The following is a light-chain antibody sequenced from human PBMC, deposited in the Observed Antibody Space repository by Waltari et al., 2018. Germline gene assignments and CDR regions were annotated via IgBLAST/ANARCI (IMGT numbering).Light chain of an antibody. V-gene: IGLV2-14*01. Sequence: QSALTQPASVSGSPGQSITISCTGTSSDVGGYNYVSCYQQHPGKAPKLMIYEVSNRPSGVSMRFSGSKCGNTGSLTISGLQAEDEADYYCRSYTTSSTLVVFGGGTKLTVL. J-gene: IGLJ2*01. CDR2: EVS. CDR3: RSYTTSSTLVV. CDR1: SSDVGGYNY.